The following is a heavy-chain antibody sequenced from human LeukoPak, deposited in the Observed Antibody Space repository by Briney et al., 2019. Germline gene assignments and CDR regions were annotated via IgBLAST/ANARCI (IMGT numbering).Heavy chain of an antibody. CDR2: IYTSGST. J-gene: IGHJ4*02. Sequence: SETLSLTCTVSGGSISSYYWSWIRQPAGKGLEWIGRIYTSGSTNYNPSLKSRVTMSVDTSKNQFSLKLSSVTAADTAVYYCARSYSSSSVGNFDYWGQGTLVTVSS. V-gene: IGHV4-4*07. CDR1: GGSISSYY. D-gene: IGHD6-6*01. CDR3: ARSYSSSSVGNFDY.